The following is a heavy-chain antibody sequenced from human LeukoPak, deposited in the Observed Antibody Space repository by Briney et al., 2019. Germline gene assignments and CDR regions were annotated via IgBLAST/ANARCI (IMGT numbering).Heavy chain of an antibody. CDR1: VGTFSSYA. CDR2: IIPILGIA. D-gene: IGHD3-22*01. CDR3: ARDLGDSSGYYYVGLGY. Sequence: SVKVSCKASVGTFSSYAISWVRQAPGQGLEWMGRIIPILGIANYAQKFQGRVTITADKSTSTAYMELSSLRSEDTAVYYCARDLGDSSGYYYVGLGYWGQGTPVTVSS. J-gene: IGHJ4*02. V-gene: IGHV1-69*04.